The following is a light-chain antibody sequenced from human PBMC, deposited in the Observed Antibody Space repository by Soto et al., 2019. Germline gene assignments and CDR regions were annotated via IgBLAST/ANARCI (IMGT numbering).Light chain of an antibody. CDR2: AAS. Sequence: DIQMTQSPSSLSPSVGDRVTITCRASQSISSYLNWYHQKPGKAPKLLIHAASNLQSGVPSRFSGSGSGTDFTLTISSLQPEDFATYYCQQSYSIPYTFGQGTKLRS. CDR1: QSISSY. J-gene: IGKJ2*01. CDR3: QQSYSIPYT. V-gene: IGKV1-39*01.